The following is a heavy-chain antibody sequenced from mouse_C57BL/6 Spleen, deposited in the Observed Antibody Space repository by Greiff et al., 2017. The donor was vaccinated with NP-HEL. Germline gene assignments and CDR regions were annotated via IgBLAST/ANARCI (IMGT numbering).Heavy chain of an antibody. CDR3: ARHDYYGSSFSFAY. CDR1: EYEFPSHD. CDR2: INSDGGST. Sequence: EVMLVESGGGLVQPGESLKLSCESNEYEFPSHDMSWVRKTPEQRLELVAAINSDGGSTYYPDTMESRFIISRDNTKKTLYLQMSSLRSEDTALYYCARHDYYGSSFSFAYWGQGTLVTVSA. D-gene: IGHD1-1*01. J-gene: IGHJ3*01. V-gene: IGHV5-2*01.